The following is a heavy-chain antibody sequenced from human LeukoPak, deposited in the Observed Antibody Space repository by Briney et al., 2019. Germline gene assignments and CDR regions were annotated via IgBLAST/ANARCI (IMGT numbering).Heavy chain of an antibody. CDR1: GGSISSGGYS. Sequence: SETLSLTCAVSGGSISSGGYSWSWLRQPPGKGLEWIGYVYHSGSTYYNPSLKSRVTISVDRSKNQFSLKLSSVTAADTAVYYCARSSSWYVGWFDPWGQGTLVTVSS. J-gene: IGHJ5*02. CDR2: VYHSGST. V-gene: IGHV4-30-2*01. CDR3: ARSSSWYVGWFDP. D-gene: IGHD6-13*01.